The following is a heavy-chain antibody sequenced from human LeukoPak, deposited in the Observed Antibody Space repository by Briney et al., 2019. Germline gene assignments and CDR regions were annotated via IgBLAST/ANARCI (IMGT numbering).Heavy chain of an antibody. CDR2: ISSSGSTI. Sequence: PGGSLRLSCAAAGFTVSSYEMNWVRQAPGKGLEGFSYISSSGSTIYYADSVKGRFTISIDNAKNSMYLQIHRLRAADTAVYYCARGGAVALWGQGTLVTVSS. CDR3: ARGGAVAL. CDR1: GFTVSSYE. J-gene: IGHJ4*02. D-gene: IGHD6-19*01. V-gene: IGHV3-48*03.